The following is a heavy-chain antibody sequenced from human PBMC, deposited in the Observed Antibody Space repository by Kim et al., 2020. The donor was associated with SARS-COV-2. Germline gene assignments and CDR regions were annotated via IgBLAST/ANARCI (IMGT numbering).Heavy chain of an antibody. D-gene: IGHD6-19*01. CDR3: AKEEGSGYSSGWTYYYYGMDV. Sequence: GGSLRLSCAASGFTFSCYGMHWVRQAPGKGLEWVAVISYDGSNKYYADSVKGRFTISRDNSKNTLYLQMNSLRAEDTAVYYCAKEEGSGYSSGWTYYYYGMDVWGQGTTVTVSS. J-gene: IGHJ6*02. CDR2: ISYDGSNK. CDR1: GFTFSCYG. V-gene: IGHV3-30*18.